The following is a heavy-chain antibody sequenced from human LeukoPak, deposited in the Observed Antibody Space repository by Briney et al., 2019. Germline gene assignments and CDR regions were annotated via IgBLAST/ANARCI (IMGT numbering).Heavy chain of an antibody. CDR2: ISGSGGST. J-gene: IGHJ4*02. V-gene: IGHV3-23*01. D-gene: IGHD1-26*01. CDR3: AKDGGYSGRHPFDY. Sequence: GGSLRLSCAASGFTFSSYAMSWVRQAPGKGLGWVSAISGSGGSTYYADSVKGRFTISRDNSKNTLYLQMNSLRAEDTAVYYCAKDGGYSGRHPFDYWGQGTLVTVSS. CDR1: GFTFSSYA.